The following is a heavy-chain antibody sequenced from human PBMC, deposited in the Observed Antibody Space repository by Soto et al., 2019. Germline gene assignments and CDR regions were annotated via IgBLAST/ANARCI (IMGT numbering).Heavy chain of an antibody. Sequence: ASVNVSCKASGYTFTSYYMHWVRQAPGQGLEWMGIINPSGGSTSYAQKFQGRVTMTRDTSTSTVYMELSSLRSEDTAVYYCARVEGDDYGAQRAAFDIWGQGTMVT. CDR3: ARVEGDDYGAQRAAFDI. J-gene: IGHJ3*02. CDR2: INPSGGST. D-gene: IGHD4-17*01. V-gene: IGHV1-46*01. CDR1: GYTFTSYY.